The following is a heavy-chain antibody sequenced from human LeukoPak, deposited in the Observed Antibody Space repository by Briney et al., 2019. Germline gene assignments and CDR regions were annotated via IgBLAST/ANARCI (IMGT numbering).Heavy chain of an antibody. CDR3: ARGHRYCSSTSCCAGSVETLYGMDV. D-gene: IGHD2-2*01. Sequence: GRSLRLSCAASGFTFSSYAMHWVRQAPGKGLEWVAVISYDGSNKYYADSVKGRFTISRDNSKNTLYLQMNSLRAEDTAVYYCARGHRYCSSTSCCAGSVETLYGMDVWGQGTTVTVSS. CDR1: GFTFSSYA. CDR2: ISYDGSNK. J-gene: IGHJ6*02. V-gene: IGHV3-30-3*01.